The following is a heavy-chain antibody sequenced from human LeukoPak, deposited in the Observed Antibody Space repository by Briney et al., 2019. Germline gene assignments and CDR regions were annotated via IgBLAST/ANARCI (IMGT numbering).Heavy chain of an antibody. D-gene: IGHD6-19*01. CDR3: ARVWEYSSGWAGAFDI. Sequence: SETLSLTCTVSGGSISSSSYYWGWIRQPPGEGLEWSGSIYYSGSTYYNPSLKSRVTISVDTSKNQFSLKLSSVTAADTAVYYCARVWEYSSGWAGAFDIWGQGTMVTVSS. V-gene: IGHV4-39*07. J-gene: IGHJ3*02. CDR1: GGSISSSSYY. CDR2: IYYSGST.